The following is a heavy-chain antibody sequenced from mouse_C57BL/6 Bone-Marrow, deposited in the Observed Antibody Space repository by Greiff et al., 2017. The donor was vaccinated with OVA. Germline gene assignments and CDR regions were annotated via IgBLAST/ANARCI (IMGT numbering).Heavy chain of an antibody. CDR2: ISSGGSYT. V-gene: IGHV5-6*01. Sequence: EVKLVESGGDLVKPGGSLKLSCAASGFTFSSYGMSWVRQPPDKRLEWVATISSGGSYTYYPDSVKGRFTISRDNAKNTLYLQMSRLKSEDTAMYYCARHGYGSSPHWYFDVWGTGTTVTVSS. CDR3: ARHGYGSSPHWYFDV. CDR1: GFTFSSYG. D-gene: IGHD1-1*01. J-gene: IGHJ1*03.